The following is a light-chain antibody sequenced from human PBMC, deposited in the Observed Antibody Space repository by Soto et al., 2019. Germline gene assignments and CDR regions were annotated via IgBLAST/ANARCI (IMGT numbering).Light chain of an antibody. CDR1: QSVSGN. CDR3: QQYNYSPRT. CDR2: GAS. Sequence: EIVMTQSPATLSVSPGERATLSCRASQSVSGNLAWYQQKPGQAPRVLIYGASIRATGIPARFSGSGSGTEFPLTVGSLQSEDFAVYFCQQYNYSPRTFGRGTKVEIK. J-gene: IGKJ1*01. V-gene: IGKV3-15*01.